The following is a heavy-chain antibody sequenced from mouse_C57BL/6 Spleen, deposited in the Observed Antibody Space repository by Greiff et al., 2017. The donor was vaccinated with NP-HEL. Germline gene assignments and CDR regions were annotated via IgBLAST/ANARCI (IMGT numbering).Heavy chain of an antibody. J-gene: IGHJ3*01. V-gene: IGHV1-5*01. CDR2: IYPGNSDT. CDR3: TRESDYDDGTWFAY. D-gene: IGHD2-4*01. CDR1: GYTFTSYW. Sequence: EVQLQQSGTVLARPGASVKMSCKTSGYTFTSYWMHWVNQRPGQGLEWIGAIYPGNSDTSYNQKFKGKAKLTAVTSARTAYMELSSLTNEDSAVYYCTRESDYDDGTWFAYWGQGTLVTVSA.